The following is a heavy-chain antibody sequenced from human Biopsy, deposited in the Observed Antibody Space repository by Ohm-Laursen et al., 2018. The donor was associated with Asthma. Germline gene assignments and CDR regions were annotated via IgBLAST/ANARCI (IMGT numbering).Heavy chain of an antibody. Sequence: GTLSLTCTVSGGSIRSHDWTWIRLPPGKGLEYIGDVSHTGSTNYNPSLKSRVTMSLDTSKNQFSLRLTSVTPADTAVYYCARLADCSGGACYSYGRFDPWGQGTRVTVSS. CDR2: VSHTGST. CDR1: GGSIRSHD. CDR3: ARLADCSGGACYSYGRFDP. J-gene: IGHJ5*02. D-gene: IGHD2-15*01. V-gene: IGHV4-59*11.